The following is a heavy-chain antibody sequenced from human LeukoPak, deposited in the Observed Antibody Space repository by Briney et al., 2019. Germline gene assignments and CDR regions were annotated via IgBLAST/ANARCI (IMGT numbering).Heavy chain of an antibody. D-gene: IGHD3-10*01. Sequence: PSETLSLTCTVSGGSISSSSYYWGWIRQPPGKGLEWIGSIYYSGSTYYNPSPKSRVTISVDTSKNQFSLKLSSVTAADTAVYYCARDRTVRGVTPPFDYWGQGTLVTVSS. J-gene: IGHJ4*02. CDR3: ARDRTVRGVTPPFDY. CDR2: IYYSGST. V-gene: IGHV4-39*07. CDR1: GGSISSSSYY.